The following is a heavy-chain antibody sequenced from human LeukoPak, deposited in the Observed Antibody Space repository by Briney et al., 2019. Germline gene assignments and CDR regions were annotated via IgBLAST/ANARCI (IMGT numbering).Heavy chain of an antibody. D-gene: IGHD3-3*01. CDR2: ISYDGSNK. CDR3: ARDRHPHYDFWSGPPGSWFDP. CDR1: GFTFSSYG. J-gene: IGHJ5*02. V-gene: IGHV3-30*03. Sequence: GRSLRLSCAASGFTFSSYGMHWVRQAPGKGLEWVAVISYDGSNKYYADSVKGRFTISRNNSKNTLYLQMNSLRAEDTAVYYCARDRHPHYDFWSGPPGSWFDPWGQGTLVTVSS.